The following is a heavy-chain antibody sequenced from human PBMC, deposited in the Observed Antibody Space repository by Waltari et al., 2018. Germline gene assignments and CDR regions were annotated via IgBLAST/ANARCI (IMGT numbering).Heavy chain of an antibody. Sequence: QVQLQESGPGLVKPSETLSLTCAVSGDSINNYYWNWIRQPPGKELEWIGYIAYNGRTNYHPSLKRRVTTPGDTSKTQISLKLTSVTAADTAVYYCGRSYDFWSGYPLDYWGPGSLVTVSS. CDR3: GRSYDFWSGYPLDY. CDR2: IAYNGRT. D-gene: IGHD3-3*01. CDR1: GDSINNYY. J-gene: IGHJ4*02. V-gene: IGHV4-59*01.